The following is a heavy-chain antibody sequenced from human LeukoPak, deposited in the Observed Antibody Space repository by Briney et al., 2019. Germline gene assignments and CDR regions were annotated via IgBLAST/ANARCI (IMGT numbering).Heavy chain of an antibody. J-gene: IGHJ4*02. CDR2: IYDSGSA. Sequence: SETLSLTCTVPGGSISFYYWSWIRQSPGKGLEWIGYIYDSGSANYNPSLKKRVTISIDTSKNQFSLRLSSVTAADTALYYCAREYSYGYFFDYWGQGTLVTVSS. CDR3: AREYSYGYFFDY. V-gene: IGHV4-59*01. CDR1: GGSISFYY. D-gene: IGHD5-18*01.